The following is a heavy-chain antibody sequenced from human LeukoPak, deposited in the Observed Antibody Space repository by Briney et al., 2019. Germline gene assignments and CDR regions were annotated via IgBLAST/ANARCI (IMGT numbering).Heavy chain of an antibody. CDR1: GYSFTNYD. V-gene: IGHV1-8*01. D-gene: IGHD5/OR15-5a*01. Sequence: ASVKVSCKASGYSFTNYDINWVRQAPGQGPEWMGWMGPRHGYTGYAQKFQGRISMTRDTSISTAYMELSSLTSDDTAVYYCARGWVSGDVSEYYFENWGQGTLVTVSS. J-gene: IGHJ4*02. CDR3: ARGWVSGDVSEYYFEN. CDR2: MGPRHGYT.